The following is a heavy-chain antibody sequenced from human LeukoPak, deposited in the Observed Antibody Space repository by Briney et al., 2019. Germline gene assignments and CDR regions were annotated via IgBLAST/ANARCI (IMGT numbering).Heavy chain of an antibody. CDR2: INAGNGNT. Sequence: ASVKVSCKASGYTFTIYAMHWVRQAPGQRLEWMGWINAGNGNTKYSQKFQGRVTITRDTSASTAYMELSSLRSEDTAVYYCARPTGATVTNDAFDIWGQGTMVTVSS. CDR1: GYTFTIYA. V-gene: IGHV1-3*01. D-gene: IGHD4-17*01. CDR3: ARPTGATVTNDAFDI. J-gene: IGHJ3*02.